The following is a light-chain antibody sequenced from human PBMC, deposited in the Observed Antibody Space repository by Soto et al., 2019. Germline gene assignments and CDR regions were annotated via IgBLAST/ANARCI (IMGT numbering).Light chain of an antibody. Sequence: DVQMTQSPSSLSASVGDRVTITCRASKSIKKSLNWYQQKPGTAPKLLIFAASNLQSVFPSRFSGSGSGTDFPLTISSLQAAEFATYYCQQNYSTPPSTFGPGTKVE. CDR1: KSIKKS. V-gene: IGKV1-39*01. J-gene: IGKJ1*01. CDR3: QQNYSTPPST. CDR2: AAS.